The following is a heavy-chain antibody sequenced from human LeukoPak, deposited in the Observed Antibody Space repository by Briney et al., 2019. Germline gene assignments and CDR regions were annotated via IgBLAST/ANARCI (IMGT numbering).Heavy chain of an antibody. D-gene: IGHD5-18*01. CDR2: IIPIFGTA. CDR1: GATFSSYA. V-gene: IGHV1-69*05. CDR3: ARDRYSYGQYYFDY. Sequence: ASVKVSCKASGATFSSYAISWVRQAPGQGLEWMGRIIPIFGTANYAQKFQGRVTITTDESTSTAYMELSSLRSEDTAVYYCARDRYSYGQYYFDYWGQGTLVTVSA. J-gene: IGHJ4*02.